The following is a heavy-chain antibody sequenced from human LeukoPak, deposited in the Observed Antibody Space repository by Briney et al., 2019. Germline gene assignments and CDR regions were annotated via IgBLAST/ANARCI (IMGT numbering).Heavy chain of an antibody. D-gene: IGHD2-15*01. CDR3: AKEGDCSGGSCYGGLDP. V-gene: IGHV3-30*18. CDR1: GFTFSSYG. CDR2: ISYDGSNK. Sequence: GRSLRLSCAASGFTFSSYGMHWVRQAPGKGLEWVAVISYDGSNKYYADSVKGRFTISRDNSKNTLYLQMNSLRAEDTAVYYCAKEGDCSGGSCYGGLDPWGQGTLVTVSS. J-gene: IGHJ5*02.